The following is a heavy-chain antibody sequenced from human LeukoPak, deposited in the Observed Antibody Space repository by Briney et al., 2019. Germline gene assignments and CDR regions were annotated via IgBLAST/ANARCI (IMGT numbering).Heavy chain of an antibody. CDR1: GGSISSGGYS. D-gene: IGHD3-3*01. CDR3: ASRGSDYDFWSGYRRISFDY. J-gene: IGHJ4*02. V-gene: IGHV4-30-2*01. CDR2: IYHSGST. Sequence: PSETLSLTCAVSGGSISSGGYSWSWIRQPPGKGLEWIGYIYHSGSTNYNPSLKSRVTISVDTSKNQFSLKLSSVTAADTAVYYCASRGSDYDFWSGYRRISFDYWGQGTLVTVSS.